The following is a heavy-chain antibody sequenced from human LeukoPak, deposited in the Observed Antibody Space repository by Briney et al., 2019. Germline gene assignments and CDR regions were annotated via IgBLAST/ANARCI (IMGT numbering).Heavy chain of an antibody. CDR2: IYYSGST. V-gene: IGHV4-59*01. J-gene: IGHJ4*02. Sequence: SETLSLTCTVSGGSISSYYWSWIRQPPGKGLEWIGYIYYSGSTNYNPSLKSRVTISVDTSKNQFSLKLSSVTAADTAVYYCARAPKNYYDSSGYYSGFDYWGQGTLVTVSS. CDR1: GGSISSYY. D-gene: IGHD3-22*01. CDR3: ARAPKNYYDSSGYYSGFDY.